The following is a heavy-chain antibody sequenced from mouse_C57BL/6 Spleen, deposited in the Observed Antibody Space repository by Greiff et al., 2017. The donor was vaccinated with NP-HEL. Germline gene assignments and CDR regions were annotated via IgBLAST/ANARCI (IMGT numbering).Heavy chain of an antibody. J-gene: IGHJ4*01. CDR3: TTRGDYDVGGYGDY. CDR1: GFNIKDDY. CDR2: IDPENGDT. Sequence: VQLQQSGAELVRPGASVKLSCTASGFNIKDDYMPWVKQRPEQGLEWIGWIDPENGDTEYASKFQGKATITADTSSNTAYLQLSSLTSEDTAVYYCTTRGDYDVGGYGDYWGQGTSVTVSS. V-gene: IGHV14-4*01. D-gene: IGHD2-4*01.